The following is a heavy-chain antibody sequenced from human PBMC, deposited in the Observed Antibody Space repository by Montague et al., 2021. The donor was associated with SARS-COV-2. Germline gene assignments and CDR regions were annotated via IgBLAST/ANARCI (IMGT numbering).Heavy chain of an antibody. CDR2: INHSGTT. V-gene: IGHV4-34*01. D-gene: IGHD4-23*01. CDR1: GGAISGYY. J-gene: IGHJ4*02. Sequence: SETLSLTCAVSGGAISGYYWSWIRKSPGKGQEWVAEINHSGTTNYNFNPSLRSRVTISVDTSKSQFSLKLSSVTAADTGVYYCARGDPHPWTLIGWRGKSAGDYWGQGTLVTVSS. CDR3: ARGDPHPWTLIGWRGKSAGDY.